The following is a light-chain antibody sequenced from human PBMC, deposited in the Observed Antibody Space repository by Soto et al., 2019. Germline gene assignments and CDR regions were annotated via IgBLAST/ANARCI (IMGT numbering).Light chain of an antibody. CDR2: DAS. CDR1: QGISSY. Sequence: SQLTQSPSSLSAYVGDRVTLTCRASQGISSYLGWYQQKPGKAPNLLIYDASTLHSGVPSRFSGGGSGTDFTLTISSLQPEDFATYYSQQVSVYPSTFGGGTKVDIK. J-gene: IGKJ4*01. CDR3: QQVSVYPST. V-gene: IGKV1-9*01.